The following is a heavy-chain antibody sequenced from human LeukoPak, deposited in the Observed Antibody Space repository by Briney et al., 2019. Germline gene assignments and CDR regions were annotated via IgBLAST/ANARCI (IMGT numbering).Heavy chain of an antibody. CDR3: ASSSGWYSYFQH. D-gene: IGHD6-19*01. V-gene: IGHV3-53*01. J-gene: IGHJ1*01. CDR2: IYSGGST. CDR1: GFTFSSNY. Sequence: GGSLRLSCAASGFTFSSNYMSWVRQAPGKGLEWVSVIYSGGSTYYADSVKGRFTISRDNSKNTLYLQMNSLRADDTAVYYCASSSGWYSYFQHWGQGTLVTVSS.